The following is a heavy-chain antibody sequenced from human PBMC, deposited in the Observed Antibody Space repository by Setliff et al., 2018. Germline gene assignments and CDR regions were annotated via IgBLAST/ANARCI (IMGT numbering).Heavy chain of an antibody. J-gene: IGHJ5*02. CDR3: SRDPNGDYVGAFDP. V-gene: IGHV3-23*01. Sequence: LRLSCAASAFTFNKYAVTWLRQAPGKGLEWVSSITVSGHTTYADSVEGRFSISRDNSRNTLYLQMNSLRAEDTASYFCSRDPNGDYVGAFDPWGQGILVTVSS. CDR2: ITVSGHTT. D-gene: IGHD4-17*01. CDR1: AFTFNKYA.